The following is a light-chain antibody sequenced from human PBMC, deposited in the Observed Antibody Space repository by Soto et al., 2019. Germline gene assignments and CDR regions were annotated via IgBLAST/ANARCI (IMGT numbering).Light chain of an antibody. CDR3: QTWGTGIV. Sequence: QSVLTQSPSASASLGASVKLTCTLSSGHSSYIIAWHQQQPEKGPRYLMKVNSDGSHIKGDGIPDRFSGSSSGAERFLTISRLQSEDEADYYCQTWGTGIVFGGGTKLTVL. V-gene: IGLV4-69*01. J-gene: IGLJ2*01. CDR1: SGHSSYI. CDR2: VNSDGSH.